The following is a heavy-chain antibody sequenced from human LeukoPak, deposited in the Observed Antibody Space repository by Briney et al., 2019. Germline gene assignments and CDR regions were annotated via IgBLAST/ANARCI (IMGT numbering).Heavy chain of an antibody. Sequence: PGGSLRLSCAASGFTFSSYGMHWVRQAPGKGLEWVAFIRYDGSNKYYADSVKGRFTISRDNSKNTLYLQMNSLRAEDSAVYYCAKGGTSTMVRGVIGYMDVWGKGTTVTISS. CDR2: IRYDGSNK. D-gene: IGHD3-10*01. V-gene: IGHV3-30*02. CDR1: GFTFSSYG. J-gene: IGHJ6*03. CDR3: AKGGTSTMVRGVIGYMDV.